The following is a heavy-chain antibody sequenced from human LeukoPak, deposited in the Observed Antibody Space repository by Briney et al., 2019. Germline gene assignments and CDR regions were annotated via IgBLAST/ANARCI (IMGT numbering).Heavy chain of an antibody. CDR3: ATLHRSSQAFDI. V-gene: IGHV1-24*01. Sequence: GASVKVSCKVSGYTLTELSMHWVRQAPGKGLEWMGGFDPEDSETIYAQKFQGRVTMTEDTSTDTAYMELSSLRSEDTAVYYCATLHRSSQAFDIWGQGTMVTVSS. CDR1: GYTLTELS. CDR2: FDPEDSET. J-gene: IGHJ3*02. D-gene: IGHD1-14*01.